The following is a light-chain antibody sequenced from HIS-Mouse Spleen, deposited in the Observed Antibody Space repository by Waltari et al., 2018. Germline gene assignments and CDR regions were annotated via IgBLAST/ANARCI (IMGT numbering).Light chain of an antibody. CDR1: PLPKKY. CDR3: YSTDSSGNHRV. J-gene: IGLJ2*01. CDR2: EDS. Sequence: SYDLTQPPSVSVSPGQTARITCPGDPLPKKYAYWYQQKSGQAPVLVIYEDSKRPSGSPWGCSGSSSGTMATLTIRGAQVEDEADYYCYSTDSSGNHRVFGGGTKLTVL. V-gene: IGLV3-10*01.